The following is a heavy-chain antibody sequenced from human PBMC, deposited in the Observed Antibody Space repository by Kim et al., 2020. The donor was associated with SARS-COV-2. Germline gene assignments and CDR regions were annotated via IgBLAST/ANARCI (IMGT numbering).Heavy chain of an antibody. CDR3: ARDPSRLGAFDI. V-gene: IGHV4-61*01. D-gene: IGHD6-19*01. J-gene: IGHJ3*02. CDR1: GGSVSSGSYY. Sequence: SETLSLTCTVSGGSVSSGSYYWSWIRQPPGKGLEWIGYIYYSGSTNYNPSLKSRVTISVDTSKNQFSLKLSSVTAADTAVYYCARDPSRLGAFDIWGQGT. CDR2: IYYSGST.